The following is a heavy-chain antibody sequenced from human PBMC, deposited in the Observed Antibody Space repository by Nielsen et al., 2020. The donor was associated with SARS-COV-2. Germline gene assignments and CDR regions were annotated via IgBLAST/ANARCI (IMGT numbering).Heavy chain of an antibody. CDR1: GGSFSGYY. J-gene: IGHJ6*02. CDR2: INHSGST. D-gene: IGHD1-26*01. Sequence: SETLSLTCAVYGGSFSGYYWSWIRQPPGKGLEWIGEINHSGSTNYNPSLKSRVTISVDTSKNQFSLKLSSVTAADTAVYYCARGHGWSIVGATPYYYGMDVWGQGTTVTVSS. CDR3: ARGHGWSIVGATPYYYGMDV. V-gene: IGHV4-34*01.